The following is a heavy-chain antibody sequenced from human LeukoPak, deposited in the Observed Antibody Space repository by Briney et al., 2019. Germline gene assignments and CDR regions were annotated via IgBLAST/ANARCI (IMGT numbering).Heavy chain of an antibody. D-gene: IGHD6-19*01. J-gene: IGHJ5*02. V-gene: IGHV3-23*01. Sequence: PGGSLRLSCAASGFTFSSYAMSWVRPAPGKGLEWVSAISGSGGSTYYADSVKGRFTISRDNSKNTLYLQMNSLRAEDTAVYYCAKGSRIAVAGNRNWFDPWGQGTLVTVSS. CDR3: AKGSRIAVAGNRNWFDP. CDR1: GFTFSSYA. CDR2: ISGSGGST.